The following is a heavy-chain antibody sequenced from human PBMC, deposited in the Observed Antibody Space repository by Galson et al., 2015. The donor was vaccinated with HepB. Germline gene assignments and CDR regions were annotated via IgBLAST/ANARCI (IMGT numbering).Heavy chain of an antibody. CDR2: IYPGDSDT. V-gene: IGHV5-51*03. D-gene: IGHD2-2*01. J-gene: IGHJ6*03. CDR3: ARLEFPPPSIVVVPAASPVYYYMDV. CDR1: GYSFTSYW. Sequence: QSGAEVKKPGESLKISCKGSGYSFTSYWIGWVRQMPGKGLEWMGIIYPGDSDTRYSPSFQGQVTISADKSISTAYLQWSSLKASDTAMYYCARLEFPPPSIVVVPAASPVYYYMDVWGKGTTVTVSS.